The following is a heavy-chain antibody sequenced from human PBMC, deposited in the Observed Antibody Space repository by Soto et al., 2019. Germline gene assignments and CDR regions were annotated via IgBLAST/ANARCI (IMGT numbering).Heavy chain of an antibody. J-gene: IGHJ6*02. CDR1: GYTLTELS. CDR2: FDPEDGET. D-gene: IGHD5-12*01. CDR3: ASTRRDGYNNYYYYYGMDV. Sequence: ASVKVSCRVSGYTLTELSMHWVRQAPGKGLEWMGGFDPEDGETIYAQKFQGRVTMTEDTSTDTAYMELSSLRAEDTAVYYCASTRRDGYNNYYYYYGMDVWGQGTTVTVSS. V-gene: IGHV1-24*01.